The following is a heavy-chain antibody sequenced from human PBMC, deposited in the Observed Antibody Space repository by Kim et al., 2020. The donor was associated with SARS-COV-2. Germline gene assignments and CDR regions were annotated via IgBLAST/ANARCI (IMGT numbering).Heavy chain of an antibody. J-gene: IGHJ4*02. V-gene: IGHV5-10-1*01. D-gene: IGHD3-22*01. Sequence: SIQGHVTISADKSISTAYLQWSSLKASDTAMYYCARHLPHYYDSSDYFDYWGQGTLVTVSS. CDR3: ARHLPHYYDSSDYFDY.